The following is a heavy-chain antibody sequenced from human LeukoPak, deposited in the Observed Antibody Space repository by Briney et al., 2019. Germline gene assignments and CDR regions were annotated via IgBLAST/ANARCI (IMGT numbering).Heavy chain of an antibody. J-gene: IGHJ3*02. Sequence: ASVKVSCKASGYTFIHYGISWVRQAPGQGLEWMGLINPSGGNTNYAQNFQGRVTMTRDTSTSTVYMGLSSLRSEDTAVYYCARVRDGYNDAYDIWGQGTMVTVPS. V-gene: IGHV1-46*01. CDR1: GYTFIHYG. CDR3: ARVRDGYNDAYDI. CDR2: INPSGGNT. D-gene: IGHD5-24*01.